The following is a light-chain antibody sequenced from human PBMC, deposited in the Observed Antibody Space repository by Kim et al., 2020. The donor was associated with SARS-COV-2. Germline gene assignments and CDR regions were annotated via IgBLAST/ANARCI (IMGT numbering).Light chain of an antibody. Sequence: FSLGERATLSCRASQSVSSSSLAWYQQKPGQAPRLLIYGASSRATGIPDRFSGSGSGTDFTLTISRLEPEDFAVYYCQQYANSPRFGQGTKVDIK. CDR2: GAS. V-gene: IGKV3-20*01. J-gene: IGKJ1*01. CDR1: QSVSSSS. CDR3: QQYANSPR.